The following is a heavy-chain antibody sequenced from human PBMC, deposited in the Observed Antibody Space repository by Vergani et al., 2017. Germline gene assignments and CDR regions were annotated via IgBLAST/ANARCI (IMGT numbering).Heavy chain of an antibody. CDR3: AGGKGGYCSSTSCRGYYYYYMDV. CDR1: GWSFSGYS. J-gene: IGHJ6*03. D-gene: IGHD2-2*01. Sequence: QVQLQQWGAGLLKPSETLSLTCAVYGWSFSGYSWSWIRQPPGKGLEWIGEINHSGRTNYNPSLKSRVTISVETSKNQFSLKMSCVTAANTAVYYCAGGKGGYCSSTSCRGYYYYYMDVWGKGTTVTVSS. V-gene: IGHV4-34*01. CDR2: INHSGRT.